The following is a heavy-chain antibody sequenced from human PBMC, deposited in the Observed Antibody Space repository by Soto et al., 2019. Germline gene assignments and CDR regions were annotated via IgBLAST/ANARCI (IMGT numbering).Heavy chain of an antibody. Sequence: QVQLQASGPGLVKPSQTLSLTCTVSGDSIGSGSYYWSWIRQHPGKGLEWIAHIYYSGSTYYNPSLKSRLVVSVDTSNNQFSLKLTSVTAADTAVYYCARMVYAKAVTGWFDPWGQGTLVTVSS. D-gene: IGHD2-8*01. CDR3: ARMVYAKAVTGWFDP. J-gene: IGHJ5*02. CDR2: IYYSGST. V-gene: IGHV4-31*03. CDR1: GDSIGSGSYY.